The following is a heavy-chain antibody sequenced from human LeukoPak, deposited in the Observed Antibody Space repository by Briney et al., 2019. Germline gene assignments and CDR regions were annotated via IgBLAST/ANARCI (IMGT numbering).Heavy chain of an antibody. V-gene: IGHV1-2*02. J-gene: IGHJ6*02. Sequence: ASVKVSCKASGYTFTSYYMHWVRQAPGQGLEWMGWINPNSGGTNYAQKFQGRVTMTRDTSISTAYMELSRLRSDDTAVYYCARWTRYYYYGMDVWGQGTTVTVSS. CDR1: GYTFTSYY. CDR2: INPNSGGT. CDR3: ARWTRYYYYGMDV. D-gene: IGHD3/OR15-3a*01.